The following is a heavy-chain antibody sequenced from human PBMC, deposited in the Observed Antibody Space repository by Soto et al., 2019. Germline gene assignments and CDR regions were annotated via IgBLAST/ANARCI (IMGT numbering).Heavy chain of an antibody. D-gene: IGHD3-3*01. CDR2: IYHSGST. J-gene: IGHJ6*02. V-gene: IGHV4-38-2*01. CDR3: ARGDLRIYYDYYGMDV. Sequence: SGTLSLTCAVSGYSISGGYYWGWIRQPPGKGLEWIGEIYHSGSTYYNPSLKSRVTISVDTSKNQFSLKLSSVTAADTAVYYCARGDLRIYYDYYGMDVWGQGTTVTVPS. CDR1: GYSISGGYY.